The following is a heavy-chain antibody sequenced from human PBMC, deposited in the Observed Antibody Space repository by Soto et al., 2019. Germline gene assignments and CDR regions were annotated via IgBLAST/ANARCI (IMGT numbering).Heavy chain of an antibody. J-gene: IGHJ4*02. CDR1: SGSLSSSNYY. CDR3: ARELAVKNPGELDS. D-gene: IGHD3-3*01. CDR2: IHQTGRS. V-gene: IGHV4-30-4*08. Sequence: PSETLSLPCTVSSGSLSSSNYYWTWVRQPTVKGLEWIGFIHQTGRSYLNPSLRIRVTISINTSKNQFSLHVASVTAADTATYYCARELAVKNPGELDSWGQGALVTVSS.